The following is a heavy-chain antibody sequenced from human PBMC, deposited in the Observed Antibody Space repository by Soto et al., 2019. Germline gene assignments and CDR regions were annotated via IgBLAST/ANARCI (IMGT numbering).Heavy chain of an antibody. CDR1: GFTFSSYA. CDR3: AKEGFAEVYGMDV. Sequence: GGSLRLSCAASGFTFSSYAMSWVRQAPGKGLEWVSAISGSGSSTYHADSVKGRFTISRDNSKNTLYLQMNSLRAEDTAVYYCAKEGFAEVYGMDVWGQGTTVTVSS. D-gene: IGHD2-21*01. J-gene: IGHJ6*02. V-gene: IGHV3-23*01. CDR2: ISGSGSST.